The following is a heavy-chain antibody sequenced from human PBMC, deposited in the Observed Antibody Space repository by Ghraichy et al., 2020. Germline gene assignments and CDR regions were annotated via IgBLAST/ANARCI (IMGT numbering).Heavy chain of an antibody. J-gene: IGHJ4*02. CDR2: ITNSGGST. CDR1: GFTFSSYA. V-gene: IGHV3-23*01. CDR3: AKDRYYYDSSGYYLRGDY. Sequence: ETLSLTCAASGFTFSSYAMSWVRQAPGKGLEWVSSITNSGGSTYYIDSVKGRFTISRDNSKNTLYLQMNSLRAEDTAVYYCAKDRYYYDSSGYYLRGDYWGQGTLVTVSS. D-gene: IGHD3-22*01.